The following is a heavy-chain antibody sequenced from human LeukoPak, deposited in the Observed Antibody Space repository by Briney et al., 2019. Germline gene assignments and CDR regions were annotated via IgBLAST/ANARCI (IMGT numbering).Heavy chain of an antibody. J-gene: IGHJ3*02. CDR2: VYYSGST. CDR3: ARYVGEKTAFDI. CDR1: GASISSYY. D-gene: IGHD3-10*01. Sequence: SETLSLTCTVSGASISSYYWSWIRQPPGKGLEWIGYVYYSGSTNYNPSLKSRVTISVDTSKNQFSLKLSSVTAVDTAVYYCARYVGEKTAFDIWGQGTMVTVSS. V-gene: IGHV4-59*01.